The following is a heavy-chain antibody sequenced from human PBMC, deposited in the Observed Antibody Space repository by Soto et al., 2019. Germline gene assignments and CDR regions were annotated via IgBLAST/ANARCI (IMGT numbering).Heavy chain of an antibody. CDR3: ARDGGMDGQQLVPTFDY. V-gene: IGHV1-46*01. D-gene: IGHD6-13*01. Sequence: QVQLVQSGAEVKKPGASVKVSCKASGYTFTSYYMHWVRQAPGQGLEWMGIINPSGGSTSYAQKFQGRVTMTRDTSTSTVYMELSSLRSEDTAVYYCARDGGMDGQQLVPTFDYWGKGTLVTVSS. CDR2: INPSGGST. CDR1: GYTFTSYY. J-gene: IGHJ4*02.